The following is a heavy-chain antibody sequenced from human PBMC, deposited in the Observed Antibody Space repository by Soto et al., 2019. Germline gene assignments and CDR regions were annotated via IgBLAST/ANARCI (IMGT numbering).Heavy chain of an antibody. Sequence: EVQLLESGGGLVQPGGSLRLSCAASKFTFSSYAMSWVRQAPGKGLEWVSAISGSGGSTLYADSVKGRFTISRDNSKNTLYLQMNSLRAEEKAVYYCAKEDLERDYFDYWGQGTLVTVSS. CDR2: ISGSGGST. CDR1: KFTFSSYA. V-gene: IGHV3-23*01. CDR3: AKEDLERDYFDY. D-gene: IGHD1-1*01. J-gene: IGHJ4*02.